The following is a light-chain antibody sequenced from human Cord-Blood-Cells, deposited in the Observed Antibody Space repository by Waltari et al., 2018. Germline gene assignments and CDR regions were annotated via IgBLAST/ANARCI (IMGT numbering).Light chain of an antibody. J-gene: IGLJ1*01. Sequence: SYELTQPPSVSVSPGQTASITCSGHKLGEKYACWYQQKPGQSPVLVIYQDSKRPSGIPERFSGSNSGNTATLTISGTQAMDEADYYCQAWDSSTYVFGTGTKVTVL. CDR3: QAWDSSTYV. V-gene: IGLV3-1*01. CDR1: KLGEKY. CDR2: QDS.